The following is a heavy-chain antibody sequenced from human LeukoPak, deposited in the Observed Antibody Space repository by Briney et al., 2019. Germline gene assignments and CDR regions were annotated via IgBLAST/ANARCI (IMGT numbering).Heavy chain of an antibody. CDR2: IYSGGST. CDR1: GFTVSSNY. J-gene: IGHJ4*02. D-gene: IGHD1-7*01. Sequence: GGSLRRSCAASGFTVSSNYMSWVRQGPGKGLEWVAVIYSGGSTYYADSVKGRFTISRDNSKNTLDLQMNSLRAEDTAVYYCARASDWNYDYWGQGTLVTVSS. V-gene: IGHV3-66*01. CDR3: ARASDWNYDY.